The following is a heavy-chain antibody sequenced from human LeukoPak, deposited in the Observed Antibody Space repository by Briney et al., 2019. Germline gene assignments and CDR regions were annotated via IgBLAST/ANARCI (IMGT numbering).Heavy chain of an antibody. D-gene: IGHD6-19*01. V-gene: IGHV1-2*02. CDR1: GYTFTGYY. Sequence: ASVKVSCKASGYTFTGYYMHWVRQAPGQGLEWMGWINPNSGGTNYAQKFQGRVTMTRDTSISTAYMELSRLRSDDTAVYYCARDPSYSSGWYSDNWGQGTLVTVSS. J-gene: IGHJ4*02. CDR3: ARDPSYSSGWYSDN. CDR2: INPNSGGT.